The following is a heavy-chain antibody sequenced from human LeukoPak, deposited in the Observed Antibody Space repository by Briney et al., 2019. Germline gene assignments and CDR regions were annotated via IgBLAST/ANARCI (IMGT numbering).Heavy chain of an antibody. CDR3: ARDLDDYNGLPPFFQH. Sequence: GGSLRLSCAASGFAFSNYAMSWVRQAPGKGLEWVSTISGSGSPTYYVDSVKGRFTISRDNSMNTLYLQMNSLRVEDTAVYYCARDLDDYNGLPPFFQHWGQGTQVTVSP. V-gene: IGHV3-23*01. J-gene: IGHJ1*01. CDR1: GFAFSNYA. CDR2: ISGSGSPT. D-gene: IGHD5-24*01.